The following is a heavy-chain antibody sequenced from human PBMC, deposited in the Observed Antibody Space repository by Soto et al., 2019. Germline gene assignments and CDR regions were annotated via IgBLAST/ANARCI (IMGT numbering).Heavy chain of an antibody. V-gene: IGHV1-3*01. CDR3: ARDYAGWNDAFDI. J-gene: IGHJ3*02. CDR1: GYTFTSYA. Sequence: ASVKVSCKASGYTFTSYAMHWVRQAPGQRLEWMGLINAGNVNTKYSQKFQGRVTITRDTSASTAYMELSSLRSEDTAVYYCARDYAGWNDAFDIWGQGTMVTVSS. D-gene: IGHD1-1*01. CDR2: INAGNVNT.